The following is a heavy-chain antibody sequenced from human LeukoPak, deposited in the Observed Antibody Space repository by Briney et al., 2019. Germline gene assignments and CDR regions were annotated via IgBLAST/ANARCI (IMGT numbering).Heavy chain of an antibody. CDR2: ISASGGST. D-gene: IGHD2-21*02. Sequence: GGSLRLSCAASGFIFNSYAMNWVRQAPGKGLEWVSSISASGGSTYYADSVKGRFTISRDNSKNTLYLQMNSLRAGDTAVYYCAKEGMMRLYYFDYWGQGTLVTVSS. CDR3: AKEGMMRLYYFDY. V-gene: IGHV3-23*01. CDR1: GFIFNSYA. J-gene: IGHJ4*02.